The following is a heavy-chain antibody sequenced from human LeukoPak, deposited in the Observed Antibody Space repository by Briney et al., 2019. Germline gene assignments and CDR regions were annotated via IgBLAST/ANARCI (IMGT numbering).Heavy chain of an antibody. D-gene: IGHD3-9*01. CDR3: ARSFYDILIGYYQYFDY. CDR1: GFTFSSYD. V-gene: IGHV3-13*04. Sequence: GGSLGLSCAASGFTFSSYDMHWVRQATGKGLEWVSAIGTAGDTYYPGSVKGRFTISRENAKNSLYLQMNSLRAGDTAVYYCARSFYDILIGYYQYFDYWGQGTLVTVSS. CDR2: IGTAGDT. J-gene: IGHJ4*02.